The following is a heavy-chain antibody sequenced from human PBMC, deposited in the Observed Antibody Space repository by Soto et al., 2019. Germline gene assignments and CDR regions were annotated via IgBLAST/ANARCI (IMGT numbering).Heavy chain of an antibody. Sequence: QVQLVESGGGVVQPGGSPTLSCVASGFTIRTFAMHWVRQAPGKGLEWVALISYDGSGRYYTESVKGRFTISRDNSKNTVFLRMSSLGVEDTAVYYCARDWDRGGGVYHWDFDLWGRGTLVTVSS. J-gene: IGHJ2*01. CDR2: ISYDGSGR. V-gene: IGHV3-30-3*01. CDR1: GFTIRTFA. CDR3: ARDWDRGGGVYHWDFDL. D-gene: IGHD3-16*01.